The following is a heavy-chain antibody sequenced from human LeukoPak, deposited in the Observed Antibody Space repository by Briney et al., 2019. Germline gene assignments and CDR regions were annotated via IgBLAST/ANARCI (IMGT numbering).Heavy chain of an antibody. V-gene: IGHV3-21*04. CDR3: ARTQEQWLVPYYMDV. CDR2: ISSSSSYI. D-gene: IGHD6-19*01. J-gene: IGHJ6*03. CDR1: GFTFSSYS. Sequence: PGGSLRLSCAASGFTFSSYSMNWVRQAPGKGLEWVSSISSSSSYIYYADSVKGRFTISRDNAKNSLFLQMNSLRAEDTAVYYCARTQEQWLVPYYMDVWGKGTTVTISS.